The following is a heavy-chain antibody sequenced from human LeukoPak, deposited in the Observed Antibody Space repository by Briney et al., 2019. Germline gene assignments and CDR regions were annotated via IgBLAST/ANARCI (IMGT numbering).Heavy chain of an antibody. D-gene: IGHD2-2*01. Sequence: HPGRSLSLSCAASGFSLSNYGMHWVRQAAGNGMEWVAFIRYDGSNKYYTDSVKGRFTISRDNSMNTLYLQMNSLRAEDTAVYYCAKVIIGSCSSTSCFDYWGQGTLVTVSS. CDR2: IRYDGSNK. CDR3: AKVIIGSCSSTSCFDY. J-gene: IGHJ4*02. CDR1: GFSLSNYG. V-gene: IGHV3-30*02.